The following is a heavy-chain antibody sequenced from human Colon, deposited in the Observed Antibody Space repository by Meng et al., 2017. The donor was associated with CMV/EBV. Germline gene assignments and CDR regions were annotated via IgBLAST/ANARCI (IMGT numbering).Heavy chain of an antibody. D-gene: IGHD2-2*01. CDR3: ARNYCSSVNCNVGDGLNM. CDR1: GYRFTSYG. J-gene: IGHJ3*02. CDR2: ISVYHGDT. Sequence: ASVKVSCKASGYRFTSYGIDWVRQAPGQGLEWIGWISVYHGDTAYAHKFQDRVTMTTDTSTSTAYMELRGLTSDDTADYYCARNYCSSVNCNVGDGLNMWGQGTRVTVSS. V-gene: IGHV1-18*01.